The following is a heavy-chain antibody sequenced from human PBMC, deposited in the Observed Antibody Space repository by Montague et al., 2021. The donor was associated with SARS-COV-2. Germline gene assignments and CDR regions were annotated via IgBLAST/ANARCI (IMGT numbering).Heavy chain of an antibody. J-gene: IGHJ6*02. V-gene: IGHV4-34*01. CDR3: ASHCGGGRCYFGMDV. D-gene: IGHD2-15*01. CDR2: ISHCGGT. Sequence: SETLSLTCDVYGGSFSSYWSWIRQPPGRGLEWVGQISHCGGTNYNPSLKSRVTISVDTSKNQVSLKLSSVTAADTAVYYCASHCGGGRCYFGMDVWGQGTTVTVSS. CDR1: GGSFSSY.